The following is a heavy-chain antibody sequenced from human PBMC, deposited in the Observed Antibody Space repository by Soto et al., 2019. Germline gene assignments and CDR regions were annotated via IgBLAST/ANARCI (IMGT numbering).Heavy chain of an antibody. J-gene: IGHJ3*02. Sequence: LSLTFAFPAGTLRSRGYSLSWIRQPPGKGLEWIGYIYHSGSTYHNPSLKSRVTISVDRSKNQFSLKLSSVTAADTAVYYCARSDYYGSGKPGNAFDIWGQGKMVTVSS. CDR1: AGTLRSRGYS. D-gene: IGHD3-10*01. V-gene: IGHV4-30-2*01. CDR2: IYHSGST. CDR3: ARSDYYGSGKPGNAFDI.